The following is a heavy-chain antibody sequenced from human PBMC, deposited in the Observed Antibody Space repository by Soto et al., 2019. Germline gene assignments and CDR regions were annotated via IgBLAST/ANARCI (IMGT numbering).Heavy chain of an antibody. J-gene: IGHJ6*03. CDR2: ISGSGGST. Sequence: GGSLRLSCAASGFTFSSYAMSWVRQAPGKGLEWVSAISGSGGSTYYADSVKGRFTISRDNSKNTLYLQMNSLRAEDTAVYYCATTDGLPFYYYYYMDVWGKGTTVTVSS. CDR3: ATTDGLPFYYYYYMDV. D-gene: IGHD4-17*01. CDR1: GFTFSSYA. V-gene: IGHV3-23*01.